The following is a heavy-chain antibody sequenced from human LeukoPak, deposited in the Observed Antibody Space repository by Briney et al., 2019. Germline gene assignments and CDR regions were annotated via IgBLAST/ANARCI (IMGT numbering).Heavy chain of an antibody. D-gene: IGHD1-14*01. CDR1: GFTFSSYA. Sequence: GGSLRLSCAASGFTFSSYAMHWVRQAPGKGLEWVAVISYDGSNKYHADSVKGRFTISRDNSKNTLYLQMNSLRAEGTAVYYCARDRNSPAKYYFDYWGQGTLVTVSS. CDR3: ARDRNSPAKYYFDY. J-gene: IGHJ4*02. V-gene: IGHV3-30-3*01. CDR2: ISYDGSNK.